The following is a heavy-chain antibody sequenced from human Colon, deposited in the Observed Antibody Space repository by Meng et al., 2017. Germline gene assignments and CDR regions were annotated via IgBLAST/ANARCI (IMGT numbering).Heavy chain of an antibody. CDR3: ARGYRGSTYFAY. V-gene: IGHV4-30-2*06. J-gene: IGHJ4*02. CDR2: IYDNGYT. CDR1: GDSVTTTLSS. D-gene: IGHD3-16*01. Sequence: QLQLQESGSRLVKPSQTLSLTCAVSGDSVTTTLSSWSWIRQSPGKGLEWIGSIYDNGYTYYSPSLRSRVTISVDRSNNQFSLNLNSVTAADTAVYFCARGYRGSTYFAYWGQGILVTVSS.